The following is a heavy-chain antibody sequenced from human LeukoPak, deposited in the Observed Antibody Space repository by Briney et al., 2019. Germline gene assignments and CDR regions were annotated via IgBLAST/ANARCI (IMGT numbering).Heavy chain of an antibody. CDR1: GGSISSGDYY. J-gene: IGHJ4*02. CDR3: ARTCHSSGSYYDR. V-gene: IGHV4-31*03. D-gene: IGHD3-10*01. CDR2: IYYSGRT. Sequence: SQTLSLTCTVSGGSISSGDYYWGWIRQLPGKGLEWIGYIYYSGRTYYNPSLKSRLTISIDTSKNQFSLNLKSVTAADTAVYYCARTCHSSGSYYDRWGQGTLVTVSS.